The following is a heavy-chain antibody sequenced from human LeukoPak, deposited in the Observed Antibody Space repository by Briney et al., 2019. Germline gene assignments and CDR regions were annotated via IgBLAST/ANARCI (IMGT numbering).Heavy chain of an antibody. Sequence: GASVKVSCKASGYTFTGYYMHWVRQAPGQGLEWMGWINPNSGGTNYAQKFQGRVTMTRDTSISTAYMELSRLRSDDTAVYYCARDGTLVGATSYYFDYWAREPWSPSPQ. CDR3: ARDGTLVGATSYYFDY. D-gene: IGHD1-26*01. J-gene: IGHJ4*02. V-gene: IGHV1-2*02. CDR1: GYTFTGYY. CDR2: INPNSGGT.